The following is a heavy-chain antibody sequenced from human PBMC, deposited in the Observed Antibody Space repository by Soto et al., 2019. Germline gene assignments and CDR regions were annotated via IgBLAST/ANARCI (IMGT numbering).Heavy chain of an antibody. V-gene: IGHV1-69*12. CDR1: GGTFSTSA. Sequence: QVQLVQSGAEVKKPGSSVKVSCKTSGGTFSTSAISWVRQAPGQGLEWVGGIMPVFPTPDYAQNFQGRVTITADASTTTAYLEQTSLRADDTAVYYCARDNTSLQLGGNYYYILDVWGQGTAITVSS. D-gene: IGHD2-2*01. J-gene: IGHJ6*02. CDR2: IMPVFPTP. CDR3: ARDNTSLQLGGNYYYILDV.